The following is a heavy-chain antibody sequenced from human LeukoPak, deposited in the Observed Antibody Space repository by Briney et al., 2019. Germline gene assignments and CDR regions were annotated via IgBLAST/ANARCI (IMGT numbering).Heavy chain of an antibody. J-gene: IGHJ4*02. D-gene: IGHD3-16*02. CDR2: INPCGGST. Sequence: ASVKLSCKVSGYTFTSYYMHWVRHAPGQGLEWMGIINPCGGSTTYAQTFQGRSTMTRDTSTTTVYMEPSSLRSEDTAVYYCARDPPRSITFGGVIADYWGQGTLVTVSS. CDR3: ARDPPRSITFGGVIADY. V-gene: IGHV1-46*01. CDR1: GYTFTSYY.